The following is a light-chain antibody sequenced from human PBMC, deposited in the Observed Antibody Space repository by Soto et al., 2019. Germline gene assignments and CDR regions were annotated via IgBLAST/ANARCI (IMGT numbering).Light chain of an antibody. CDR2: LGS. CDR3: LQSLQTPYT. Sequence: DIVMTQSPLSLPVTPGEPASISCRSSQSLLYSDGNNYLDWFLQKPGQSPQLLIYLGSNRASGVPDRFSGSGSGTDFTLKINRVEAEVVGVYYCLQSLQTPYTFGQGTKLEIK. J-gene: IGKJ2*01. V-gene: IGKV2-28*01. CDR1: QSLLYSDGNNY.